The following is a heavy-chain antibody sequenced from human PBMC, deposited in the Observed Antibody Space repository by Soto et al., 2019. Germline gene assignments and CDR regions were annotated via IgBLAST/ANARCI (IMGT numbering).Heavy chain of an antibody. CDR2: IITIFGTA. V-gene: IGHV1-69*01. D-gene: IGHD4-17*01. J-gene: IGHJ4*02. Sequence: QVQLVQSGAEVKKPGSSVKVSCKASGGTFSSYAISWVRQAPGQGLEWMGGIITIFGTANYAQKFQGRVRITAAESRSTAYMEVSSLRVEDTAVYSCAREVKYGDYLESFEHWGQGPMGNVFS. CDR1: GGTFSSYA. CDR3: AREVKYGDYLESFEH.